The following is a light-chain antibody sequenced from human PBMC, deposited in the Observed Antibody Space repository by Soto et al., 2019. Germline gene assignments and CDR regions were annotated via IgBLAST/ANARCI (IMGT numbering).Light chain of an antibody. CDR3: SSYAGSNNRPLYV. J-gene: IGLJ1*01. Sequence: QSALTQPPSASGSPGQSVTISCTGTSSDVGGYNYVSWYQQHPGKAPKLMIYEVSKRPSGVPDRFSGSKSGNTASLTVSGLQAEDEADYYCSSYAGSNNRPLYVFGTGTKVTVL. CDR1: SSDVGGYNY. V-gene: IGLV2-8*01. CDR2: EVS.